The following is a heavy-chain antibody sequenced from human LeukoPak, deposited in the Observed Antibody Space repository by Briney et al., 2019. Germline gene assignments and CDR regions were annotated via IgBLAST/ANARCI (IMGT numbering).Heavy chain of an antibody. V-gene: IGHV1-69*05. CDR2: IIPIFGTA. D-gene: IGHD3-10*01. CDR3: ARGERKYYYGSGSYYPN. Sequence: SVKVSCKASGGTFSSYAISWVRQAPGQGLEWMGGIIPIFGTANYAQKFQGRVTITTDESTSTDYMELSSLRSEDTAVYYCARGERKYYYGSGSYYPNWGQGTLVTVSS. CDR1: GGTFSSYA. J-gene: IGHJ4*02.